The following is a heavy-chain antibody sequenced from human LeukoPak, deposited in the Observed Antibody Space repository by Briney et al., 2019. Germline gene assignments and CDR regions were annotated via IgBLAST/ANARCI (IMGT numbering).Heavy chain of an antibody. CDR1: GGSISSSSYS. Sequence: SETLSLTCTVSGGSISSSSYSWGWIRQPPGKGLEWIGSIYYSGSTYYNPSLKSRVTISVDTSKNQFSLKLSSVTAADTAVYYCASTPPPPGAVAGSGYYYGMDVWGQGTTVTVSS. CDR3: ASTPPPPGAVAGSGYYYGMDV. CDR2: IYYSGST. J-gene: IGHJ6*02. D-gene: IGHD6-19*01. V-gene: IGHV4-39*01.